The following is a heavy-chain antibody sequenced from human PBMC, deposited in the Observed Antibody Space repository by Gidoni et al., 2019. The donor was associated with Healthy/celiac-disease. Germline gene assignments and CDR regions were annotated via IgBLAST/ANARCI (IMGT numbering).Heavy chain of an antibody. V-gene: IGHV4-39*01. CDR2: IYYSGST. CDR1: GGSISSSSYY. Sequence: QLQLQESGPGLVKPSETLSLTCTVSGGSISSSSYYWGWIRQPPGKGLEWIGSIYYSGSTYYNPSLKSRVTISVDTSKNQFSLKLSSVTAADTAVYYCARHGGENTVVVPAAMPGWFDPWGQGTLVTVSS. CDR3: ARHGGENTVVVPAAMPGWFDP. J-gene: IGHJ5*02. D-gene: IGHD2-2*01.